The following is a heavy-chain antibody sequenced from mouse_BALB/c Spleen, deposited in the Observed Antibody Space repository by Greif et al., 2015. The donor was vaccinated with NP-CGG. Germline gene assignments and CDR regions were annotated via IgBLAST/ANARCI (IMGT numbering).Heavy chain of an antibody. CDR3: AREEDYGAWFAY. J-gene: IGHJ3*01. Sequence: DLVKPGASVKLSCTASGYTFTSYWINWIKQRPGQGLEWIGRIAPGSGSTYYNEMFTGKATLTVDTSSSTAYIQLSILSSEDSAVYFCAREEDYGAWFAYWGQGTLVTVSA. CDR1: GYTFTSYW. V-gene: IGHV1S41*01. D-gene: IGHD2-4*01. CDR2: IAPGSGST.